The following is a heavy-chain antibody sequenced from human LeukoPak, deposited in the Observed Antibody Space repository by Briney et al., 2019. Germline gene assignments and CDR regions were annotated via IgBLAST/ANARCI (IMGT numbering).Heavy chain of an antibody. CDR1: GYTFTRYG. D-gene: IGHD5-18*01. J-gene: IGHJ4*02. CDR2: ISTYNGDT. Sequence: ASVKVSCKASGYTFTRYGVSWLRQAPGQGLEWMGWISTYNGDTKYAQKLQGRVTMTTDTSTSTVYMELRSLRPDDTAVYYCARRGTVDTPMSNWEWWYWGQGTLVTVSS. V-gene: IGHV1-18*01. CDR3: ARRGTVDTPMSNWEWWY.